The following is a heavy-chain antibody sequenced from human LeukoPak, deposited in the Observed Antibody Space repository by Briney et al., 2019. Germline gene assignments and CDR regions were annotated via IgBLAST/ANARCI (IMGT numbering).Heavy chain of an antibody. Sequence: PSETLSLTCTVSGDSISSNYWSWIRQPPGKGLERIERIYTSGSTNYTPSLKSRVTMSVDTSKNQFSLKPSSVTAADTAVYYCARDPGGRALDYWGQGTLVTVSS. CDR2: IYTSGST. V-gene: IGHV4-4*07. CDR1: GDSISSNY. CDR3: ARDPGGRALDY. J-gene: IGHJ4*02. D-gene: IGHD1-26*01.